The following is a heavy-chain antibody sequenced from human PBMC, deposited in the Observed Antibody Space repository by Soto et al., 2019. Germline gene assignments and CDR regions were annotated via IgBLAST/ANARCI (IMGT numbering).Heavy chain of an antibody. CDR1: GYTFSDYA. CDR3: GGGTPVWFAP. Sequence: ASVKVSCKASGYTFSDYAIHWVRQAPGQRPEWMGWINAGNGNTKYSQKFQGRVTITRDTSASTAYMELSSLRSEDTAVYYCGGGTPVWFAPWGQGPLVTVS. CDR2: INAGNGNT. V-gene: IGHV1-3*01. D-gene: IGHD3-16*01. J-gene: IGHJ5*02.